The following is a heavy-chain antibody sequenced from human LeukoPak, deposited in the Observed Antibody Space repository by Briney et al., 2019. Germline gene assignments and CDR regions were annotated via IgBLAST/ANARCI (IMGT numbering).Heavy chain of an antibody. CDR1: GGSISSYY. Sequence: SETLSLTCTASGGSISSYYWSWIRQPPGKGLEWIGYIYYSGSTNYNPSLKSRVTISVDTSKNQFSLKLSSVTAADTAVYYCATTESGSYPYWGQGTLVTVSS. D-gene: IGHD1-26*01. CDR2: IYYSGST. CDR3: ATTESGSYPY. J-gene: IGHJ4*02. V-gene: IGHV4-59*08.